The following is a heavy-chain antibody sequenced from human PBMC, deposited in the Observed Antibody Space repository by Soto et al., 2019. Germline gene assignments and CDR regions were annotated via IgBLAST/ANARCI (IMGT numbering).Heavy chain of an antibody. V-gene: IGHV2-5*01. CDR3: AHSTPLYCDILTGSPPPNWFGP. Sequence: SGPTLVNPTQTLTLTCTFSGFSLSTSGVGVGWIRQPPGKALEWLALIYWNDDKRYSPSLKSRLTITKDTSKNQVVLTMTTMDAVYTATYYCAHSTPLYCDILTGSPPPNWFGPWVQRTLVTVSS. J-gene: IGHJ5*02. CDR2: IYWNDDK. D-gene: IGHD3-9*01. CDR1: GFSLSTSGVG.